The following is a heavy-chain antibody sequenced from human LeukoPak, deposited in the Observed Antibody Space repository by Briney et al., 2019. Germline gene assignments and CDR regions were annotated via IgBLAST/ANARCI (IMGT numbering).Heavy chain of an antibody. D-gene: IGHD2/OR15-2a*01. CDR3: ASRAHYFGSRTREIRPLEVFDM. V-gene: IGHV4-4*02. CDR1: GVSITSLNW. Sequence: PSETLSLTCALSGVSITSLNWWTWVRQPPGKGLEWIGEIYHSGITNYKPSLQSRVTISVDKSKNQVSLKLTSVTAADTAVYYCASRAHYFGSRTREIRPLEVFDMWGQGTMVTVYS. J-gene: IGHJ3*02. CDR2: IYHSGIT.